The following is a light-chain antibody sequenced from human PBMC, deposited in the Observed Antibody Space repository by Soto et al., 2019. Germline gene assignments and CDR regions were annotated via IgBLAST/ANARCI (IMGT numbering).Light chain of an antibody. CDR2: DAS. Sequence: EIVLTQSPATLSLSPGERATLSCRASQSVSSSYLAWYQQTPGQAPRLLIYDASSRATGIPDRFSGSGSGTDFTLTISSLEPEVLAVYYCQQYASSPRTCGQGTKVEVK. J-gene: IGKJ1*01. CDR1: QSVSSSY. V-gene: IGKV3-20*01. CDR3: QQYASSPRT.